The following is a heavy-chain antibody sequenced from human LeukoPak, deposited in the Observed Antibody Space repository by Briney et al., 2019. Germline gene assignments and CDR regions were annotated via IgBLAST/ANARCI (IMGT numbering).Heavy chain of an antibody. CDR2: INEDGSEK. CDR1: GFTFSSFW. V-gene: IGHV3-7*01. Sequence: GGSLRLSCAASGFTFSSFWMTWVRQAPGKGLEWVANINEDGSEKYYVDSVKGRFTISRDNAKNSVYLQMNSLRAEDTAVYYCARDGGVSGYDSLDYWGQGTLVTVSS. J-gene: IGHJ4*02. D-gene: IGHD5-12*01. CDR3: ARDGGVSGYDSLDY.